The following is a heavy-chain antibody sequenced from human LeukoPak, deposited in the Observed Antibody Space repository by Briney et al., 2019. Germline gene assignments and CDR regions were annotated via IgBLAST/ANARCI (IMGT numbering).Heavy chain of an antibody. CDR1: GYTFTSYA. Sequence: ASVKVSCKASGYTFTSYAMTWVRQAPRQGLEWMGWINTNTGNPTYAQGFTGRFVFSLDTSVSTAYLQISSLKAEDTAVYYCARGWRAIAVAGNLGYWGQGTLVTVSS. D-gene: IGHD6-19*01. V-gene: IGHV7-4-1*02. J-gene: IGHJ4*02. CDR3: ARGWRAIAVAGNLGY. CDR2: INTNTGNP.